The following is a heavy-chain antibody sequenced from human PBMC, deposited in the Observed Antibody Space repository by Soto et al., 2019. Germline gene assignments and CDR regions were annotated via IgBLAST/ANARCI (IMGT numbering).Heavy chain of an antibody. V-gene: IGHV4-34*01. CDR3: ARGVPMIVEAQRDAPDKYYFDS. D-gene: IGHD3-22*01. Sequence: SETLSLTCAVYGGSFSGYYWSWIRQPPGKGLEWIGEINHSGSTNSNPPLKSRVTISVDTSKNQFSLKLSSVTAADRAVYHCARGVPMIVEAQRDAPDKYYFDSWGQGTQVTVSS. CDR2: INHSGST. J-gene: IGHJ4*02. CDR1: GGSFSGYY.